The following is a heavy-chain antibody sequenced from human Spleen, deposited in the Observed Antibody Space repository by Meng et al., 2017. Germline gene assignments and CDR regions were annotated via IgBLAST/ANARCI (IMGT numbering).Heavy chain of an antibody. V-gene: IGHV5-51*01. CDR2: IYPGDSDT. Sequence: GESLKISCQGSGYIFTNYWINWVRQMPGKGLEWMGIIYPGDSDTRYSPSFQGHVTISADKSISTAYLQWGSLKASDTAMYFCAISSKAGALYYYGLEVWGQGTTVTVSS. CDR3: AISSKAGALYYYGLEV. D-gene: IGHD3-10*01. J-gene: IGHJ6*02. CDR1: GYIFTNYW.